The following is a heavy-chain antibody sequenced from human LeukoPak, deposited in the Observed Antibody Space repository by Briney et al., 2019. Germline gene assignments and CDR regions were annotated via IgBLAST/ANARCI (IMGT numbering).Heavy chain of an antibody. J-gene: IGHJ6*03. V-gene: IGHV3-7*01. CDR2: IRQDESER. D-gene: IGHD3-10*01. CDR1: GSTLSSYW. CDR3: ARLSAYYYGSYFYYYMDV. Sequence: GGSLRLSCAASGSTLSSYWMTWVRQLPGKGPEWVANIRQDESERYFADSVKGRFTISRDNAKKSVYLHMSSLRAEDTALYYCARLSAYYYGSYFYYYMDVWGKGTTVTVSS.